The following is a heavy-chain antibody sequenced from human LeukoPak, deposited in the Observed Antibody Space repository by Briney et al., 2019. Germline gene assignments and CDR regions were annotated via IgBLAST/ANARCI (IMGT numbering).Heavy chain of an antibody. CDR1: GFTFSSYA. CDR2: ISYDGSNK. J-gene: IGHJ3*02. CDR3: ASLFATPLGFGELPPADDAFDI. Sequence: PGGSLRLSCAASGFTFSSYAMHWVRQAPGKGLEWVAVISYDGSNKYYADSVKGRFTISRDNSKDTLYLQMNSLRAEDTAVYYCASLFATPLGFGELPPADDAFDIWGQGTMVTVSS. V-gene: IGHV3-30-3*01. D-gene: IGHD3-10*01.